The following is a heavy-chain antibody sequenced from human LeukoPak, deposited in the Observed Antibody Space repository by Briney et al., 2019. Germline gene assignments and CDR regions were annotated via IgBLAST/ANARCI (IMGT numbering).Heavy chain of an antibody. D-gene: IGHD3-9*01. CDR3: AKGGGFDWLNYYYMDV. Sequence: GASVKVSCKVSGYTLTELSMHWVRQAPGKGLEWMGGFDPEDGETIYAQKFQGRVTMTEDTSTDTAYMELSSLRSEDTAVYYCAKGGGFDWLNYYYMDVWGKGTTVIISS. CDR2: FDPEDGET. CDR1: GYTLTELS. V-gene: IGHV1-24*01. J-gene: IGHJ6*03.